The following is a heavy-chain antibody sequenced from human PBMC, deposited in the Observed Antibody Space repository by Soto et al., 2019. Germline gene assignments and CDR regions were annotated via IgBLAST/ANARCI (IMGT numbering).Heavy chain of an antibody. CDR2: INANSGGT. D-gene: IGHD6-13*01. J-gene: IGHJ4*02. CDR3: ASGASSNWPDF. V-gene: IGHV1-2*02. Sequence: ASVKVSCKASGYTFSDYYMHWVRQAPGQGLEWMGWINANSGGTNYPQKFQGRVTLTRDTSISTVYMELSSLRSDDTAVCYCASGASSNWPDFWGRGTLVTVSS. CDR1: GYTFSDYY.